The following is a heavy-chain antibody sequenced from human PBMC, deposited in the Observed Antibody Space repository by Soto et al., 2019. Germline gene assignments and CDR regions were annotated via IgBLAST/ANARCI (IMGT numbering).Heavy chain of an antibody. J-gene: IGHJ5*02. V-gene: IGHV1-2*04. D-gene: IGHD6-13*01. CDR1: GYTFTGYY. CDR3: ARADSSSWLNWFDP. Sequence: QVQLVQSGAEVKKPGASVKVSCEASGYTFTGYYMHWVRQAPGQGLEWMGWINPNSGGTNYAQKFQGWVTMTRDTSISTAYMELSRLRSDDTAVYYCARADSSSWLNWFDPWGQGTLVTVSS. CDR2: INPNSGGT.